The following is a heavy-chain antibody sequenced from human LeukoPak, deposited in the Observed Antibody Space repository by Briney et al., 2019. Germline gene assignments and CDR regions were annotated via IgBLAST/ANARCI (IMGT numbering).Heavy chain of an antibody. V-gene: IGHV3-13*01. D-gene: IGHD6-13*01. J-gene: IGHJ4*02. CDR2: IGTAGDT. CDR1: GFTFSSYD. CDR3: ARGSLGIAAAGTGIYYFDY. Sequence: GGSLRLSCAASGFTFSSYDMHWVRQATGKGLEWVSAIGTAGDTYYPGSVKGRFTISRENAKNSLYLQMNGLRAGDTAVYYCARGSLGIAAAGTGIYYFDYWGQGTLVTVSS.